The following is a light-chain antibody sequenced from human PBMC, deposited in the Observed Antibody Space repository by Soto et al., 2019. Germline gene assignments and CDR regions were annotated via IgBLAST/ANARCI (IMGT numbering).Light chain of an antibody. J-gene: IGKJ1*01. CDR3: QQSYSFPWT. CDR2: SAS. Sequence: DIQMTQSPSSLSAAVGERVSITCRASQSIRSFFNWYQQNAGKAPKLLTYSASTLQGGVPSRFSGSGSGTEFTLTISRLQPEDFATYYCQQSYSFPWTFGRGTKVEIK. V-gene: IGKV1-39*01. CDR1: QSIRSF.